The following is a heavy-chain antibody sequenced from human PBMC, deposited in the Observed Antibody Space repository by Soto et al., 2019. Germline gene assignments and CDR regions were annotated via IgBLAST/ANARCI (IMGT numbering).Heavy chain of an antibody. CDR3: ARTAGGRVRGALDI. V-gene: IGHV3-30-3*01. D-gene: IGHD6-13*01. Sequence: VGSLKLSCVASGFTFSRYGMHWVRQAPGKGLEWVAVIPNAENKKYYADSVKGRFTISRDNSQNTLFLQMHSLMSEDTAVYYCARTAGGRVRGALDIWGQGTMVTVSS. CDR2: IPNAENKK. J-gene: IGHJ3*02. CDR1: GFTFSRYG.